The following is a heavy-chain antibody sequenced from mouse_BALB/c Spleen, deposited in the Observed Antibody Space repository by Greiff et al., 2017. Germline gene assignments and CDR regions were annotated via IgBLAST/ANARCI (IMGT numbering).Heavy chain of an antibody. D-gene: IGHD1-1*01. CDR2: IWTGGGT. J-gene: IGHJ4*01. CDR1: EFSLTSYD. Sequence: QVQLQQSGPGLVAPSQSLSITCTVSEFSLTSYDISWIRQPPGKGLEWLGVIWTGGGTNYNSAFMSRLSISKDNSKSQVFLKMNSLQTDDTAIYYCVRDRRDYYGAMDYWGQGTSVTVSS. CDR3: VRDRRDYYGAMDY. V-gene: IGHV2-9-2*01.